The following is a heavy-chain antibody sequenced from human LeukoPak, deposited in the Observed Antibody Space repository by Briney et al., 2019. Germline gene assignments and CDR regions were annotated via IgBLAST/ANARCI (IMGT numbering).Heavy chain of an antibody. J-gene: IGHJ4*02. CDR3: AKDSREAIFGVVINY. D-gene: IGHD3-3*01. V-gene: IGHV3-23*01. CDR1: GFTFSSYA. Sequence: PGGSLRLSCAASGFTFSSYALSWVRQAPGKGLEWVSAISGSGGSTYYADSVKGRFTISRDNSKNTLYLQMNSLRAEDTAVYYCAKDSREAIFGVVINYWGQGTLVTVSS. CDR2: ISGSGGST.